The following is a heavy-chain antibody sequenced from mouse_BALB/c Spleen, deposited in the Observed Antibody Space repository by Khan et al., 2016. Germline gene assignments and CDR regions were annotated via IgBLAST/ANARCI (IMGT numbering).Heavy chain of an antibody. CDR2: ISTYSGHT. CDR3: ARGPYYRYDVFDY. J-gene: IGHJ2*01. CDR1: DYTFTDYA. Sequence: QVQLQPSGPELVRPGVSVKISCKGSDYTFTDYAMHWVKQSHAKSLEGIGVISTYSGHTTYNQKLKGKATIHVDKSSSTAYMELARLTSEDSANYYCARGPYYRYDVFDYWGQGTTLTVSS. D-gene: IGHD2-14*01. V-gene: IGHV1S137*01.